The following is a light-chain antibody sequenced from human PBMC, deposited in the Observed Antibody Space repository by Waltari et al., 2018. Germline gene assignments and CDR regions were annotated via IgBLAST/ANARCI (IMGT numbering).Light chain of an antibody. J-gene: IGKJ1*01. Sequence: IVLTQSPGTLSMSPGEGVTLSCRASQSLNRALAWYQQKPGQAPRLLIYNVFNRVTDIPDRFSGSGSGTEFSLTISRLEPEDFAVYYCQHYVNLPATFGQGTRVEIK. CDR3: QHYVNLPAT. V-gene: IGKV3-20*01. CDR1: QSLNRA. CDR2: NVF.